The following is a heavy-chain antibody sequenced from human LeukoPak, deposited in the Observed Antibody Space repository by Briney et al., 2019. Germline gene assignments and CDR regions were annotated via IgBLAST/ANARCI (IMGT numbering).Heavy chain of an antibody. CDR3: ARSIIYGGTSDYYYGMDV. D-gene: IGHD4-23*01. CDR1: GGSFSSYY. J-gene: IGHJ6*02. CDR2: MDYSGRT. Sequence: SETLSLTCTVSGGSFSSYYWSWIRQPPGKGLEWIGYMDYSGRTNYNPSLKSRVTISVDTSKNQFSLKLSSVTAADTAVYFCARSIIYGGTSDYYYGMDVWGQGTTVTVS. V-gene: IGHV4-59*01.